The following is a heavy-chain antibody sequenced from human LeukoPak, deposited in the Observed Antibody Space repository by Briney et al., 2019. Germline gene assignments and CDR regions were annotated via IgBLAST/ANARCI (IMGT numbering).Heavy chain of an antibody. D-gene: IGHD6-19*01. CDR3: ARSKAVAATGWFDP. CDR1: GYTFTGYY. Sequence: ASVKVSCKASGYTFTGYYFHWVRQAPGQGLEWMGWINPNSAGTNYAQKFQGRVTMTRDTSISTVYMELSRLRSDDTAVYYCARSKAVAATGWFDPWGQGTLVTVSS. J-gene: IGHJ5*02. V-gene: IGHV1-2*02. CDR2: INPNSAGT.